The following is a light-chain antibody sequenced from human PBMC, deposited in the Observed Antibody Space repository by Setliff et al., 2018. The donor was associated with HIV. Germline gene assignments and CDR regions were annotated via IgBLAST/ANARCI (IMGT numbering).Light chain of an antibody. V-gene: IGLV1-44*01. CDR3: QSYDNSLSGHV. CDR2: SDN. Sequence: QSALAPTPSASGTPGQGVTISCSGGSSNIGTNTVNWYQKLPGTAPKLLMYSDNQRPSGVPDRFSASKSGTSASLAISGLQSEDEADYYCQSYDNSLSGHVFGTGTKVTVL. J-gene: IGLJ1*01. CDR1: SSNIGTNT.